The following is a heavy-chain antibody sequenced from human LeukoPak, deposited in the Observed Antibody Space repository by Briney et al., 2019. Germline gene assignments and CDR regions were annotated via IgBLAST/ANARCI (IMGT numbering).Heavy chain of an antibody. Sequence: PGGSLRLSCAASGFTFSSYSMNWVRQAPGKGLEWVSYISSSSSTIYYADSVKGRFTNSRDNAKNSLYLQMNSLRAEDTAVYYCARDRTFFSGVVIMGAFDIWGQGTMVTVSS. D-gene: IGHD3-3*01. CDR3: ARDRTFFSGVVIMGAFDI. CDR2: ISSSSSTI. CDR1: GFTFSSYS. V-gene: IGHV3-48*01. J-gene: IGHJ3*02.